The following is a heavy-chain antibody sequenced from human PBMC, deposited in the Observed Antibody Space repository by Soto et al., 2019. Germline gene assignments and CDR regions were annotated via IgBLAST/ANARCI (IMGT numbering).Heavy chain of an antibody. CDR1: GGSISSGDYY. V-gene: IGHV4-30-4*01. D-gene: IGHD2-15*01. Sequence: SETLSLTCTVSGGSISSGDYYWSWIRQPPGKGLEWIGYIYYSGSTYYNPSLKSRVTISVDTSKNQFSLKLSSVTAADTAVYYCARDCSGKEVFDYWGKGSPVTVSS. CDR3: ARDCSGKEVFDY. CDR2: IYYSGST. J-gene: IGHJ4*02.